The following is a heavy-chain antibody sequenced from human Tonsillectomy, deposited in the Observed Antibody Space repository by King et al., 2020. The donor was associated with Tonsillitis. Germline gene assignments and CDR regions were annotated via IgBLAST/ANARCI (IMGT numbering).Heavy chain of an antibody. D-gene: IGHD2-2*02. CDR2: ISGYNGYT. CDR1: GYTFTTYG. CDR3: ARDYCSTTSCYNGY. Sequence: VQLVESGAEVKKPGASVKVSCKASGYTFTTYGITWLRQAPGQGLEWMGWISGYNGYTNYAQKLQGRVTMTTDTSTSTAYMELRSLKSDDTAVYYCARDYCSTTSCYNGYWGQGTLVTVSS. J-gene: IGHJ4*02. V-gene: IGHV1-18*01.